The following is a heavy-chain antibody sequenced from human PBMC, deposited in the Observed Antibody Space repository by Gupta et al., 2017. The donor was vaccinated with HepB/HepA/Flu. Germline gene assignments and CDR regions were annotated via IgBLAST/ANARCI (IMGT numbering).Heavy chain of an antibody. CDR3: ARGPRGVAVAGTLWLDP. D-gene: IGHD6-19*01. Sequence: QVQLVQSGAEVKKPGASVKVSCKASGYTFTSYDINWVRQATGQGLEWMGWMNPNSGNTGYAQKFQGRVTMTRNTSISTAYMELSSLRSEDTAVYYCARGPRGVAVAGTLWLDPWGQGTLVTVSS. V-gene: IGHV1-8*01. J-gene: IGHJ5*02. CDR2: MNPNSGNT. CDR1: GYTFTSYD.